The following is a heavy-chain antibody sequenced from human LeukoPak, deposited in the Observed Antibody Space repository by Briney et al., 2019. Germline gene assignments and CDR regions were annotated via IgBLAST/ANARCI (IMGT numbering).Heavy chain of an antibody. D-gene: IGHD3-10*01. CDR2: VNPNSGNT. CDR3: ARGVRKSLITMVRGRNFYYFDY. Sequence: ASVKVSCKASGYTFTSYDINWVRQATGQGLEWMGWVNPNSGNTGYAQKFQGRVTMTRNTSISTAYMELSSLRSEDTAVYYCARGVRKSLITMVRGRNFYYFDYWGQGTLVTVSS. J-gene: IGHJ4*02. CDR1: GYTFTSYD. V-gene: IGHV1-8*01.